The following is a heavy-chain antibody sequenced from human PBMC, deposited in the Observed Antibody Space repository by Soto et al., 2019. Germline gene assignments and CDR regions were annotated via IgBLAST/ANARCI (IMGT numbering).Heavy chain of an antibody. D-gene: IGHD6-19*01. CDR2: ISYDGSNK. V-gene: IGHV3-30*18. J-gene: IGHJ6*02. CDR3: AKDTVAGPYYYYGMDV. CDR1: GFTFSGYG. Sequence: VPSLRLPCAACGFTFSGYGMHRVRQAPGKGLEWVAVISYDGSNKYYADSVKGRFTIPRDHSKNTLYLQMNSLRAEDTAVYYCAKDTVAGPYYYYGMDVWGQGTTVTVSS.